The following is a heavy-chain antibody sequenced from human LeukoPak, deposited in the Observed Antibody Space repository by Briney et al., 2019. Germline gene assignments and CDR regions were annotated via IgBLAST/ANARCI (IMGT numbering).Heavy chain of an antibody. CDR2: IYSGGST. V-gene: IGHV3-66*01. CDR3: ARESGYYYDSSGHY. Sequence: PGGSLRLSCAASGFTVSSNYMSWVRQAPGKGLEWVSVIYSGGSTYYADSVKGRFTTSRDNSKNTLYLQMNSLRAEDTAVYYCARESGYYYDSSGHYWGQGTLVTVSS. CDR1: GFTVSSNY. J-gene: IGHJ4*02. D-gene: IGHD3-22*01.